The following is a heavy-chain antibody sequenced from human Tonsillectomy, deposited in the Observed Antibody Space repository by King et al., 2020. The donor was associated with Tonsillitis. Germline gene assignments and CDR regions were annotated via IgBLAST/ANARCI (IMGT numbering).Heavy chain of an antibody. CDR2: INPKTGGI. CDR1: GYTFSIFTGYY. Sequence: QLVQSGAEVKKPGASVKVSCKASGYTFSIFTGYYIHWVRQAPGQGLEWMGWINPKTGGINYAQKFQGRVTMTRDTSITPAYMELTSLRSDDTAVYYCARVSPAGGTQWDWFDPWGQGTLVTVSS. V-gene: IGHV1-2*02. D-gene: IGHD6-13*01. CDR3: ARVSPAGGTQWDWFDP. J-gene: IGHJ5*02.